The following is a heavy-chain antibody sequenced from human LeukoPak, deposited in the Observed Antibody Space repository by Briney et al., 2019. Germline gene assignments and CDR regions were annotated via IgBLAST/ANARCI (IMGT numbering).Heavy chain of an antibody. D-gene: IGHD5-24*01. V-gene: IGHV4-59*08. CDR3: ARSTRDGYNPHFDY. CDR1: GGSISSYY. J-gene: IGHJ4*02. Sequence: SETLSLTCTVSGGSISSYYWSWIRQPPGKGLEWIGYIYYSGNTNYNPSLKSRLTISVDTSKNQFSLKLTSVTAADTAVYYCARSTRDGYNPHFDYWGQGTLVTVSS. CDR2: IYYSGNT.